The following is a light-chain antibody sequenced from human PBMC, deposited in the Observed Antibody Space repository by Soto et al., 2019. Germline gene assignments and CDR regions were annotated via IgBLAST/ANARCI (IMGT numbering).Light chain of an antibody. CDR3: QAWDDTTGVV. V-gene: IGLV3-1*01. Sequence: SYELTQPPSVSVSPGQTASITCSGANLGERYACWYQQKPGQSPVLVIYLDTKRPSAIPERFSGSNSGNTATLTISGTQAVDEADYYCQAWDDTTGVVFGGGTKLTVL. J-gene: IGLJ2*01. CDR1: NLGERY. CDR2: LDT.